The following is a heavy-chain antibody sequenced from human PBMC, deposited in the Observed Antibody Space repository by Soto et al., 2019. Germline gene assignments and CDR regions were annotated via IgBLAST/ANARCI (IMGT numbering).Heavy chain of an antibody. J-gene: IGHJ5*02. D-gene: IGHD3-3*01. V-gene: IGHV3-23*01. Sequence: PGGSLRLSCAASGFTFSSYAMSWVRQAPGKGLEWVSAISGSGGSTYYADSVKGRFTISRDNSKNTLYLQMNSLRAEDTAVYYCAKPSITIFGVVIMNPDWFDPWGQGTLVTVSS. CDR3: AKPSITIFGVVIMNPDWFDP. CDR1: GFTFSSYA. CDR2: ISGSGGST.